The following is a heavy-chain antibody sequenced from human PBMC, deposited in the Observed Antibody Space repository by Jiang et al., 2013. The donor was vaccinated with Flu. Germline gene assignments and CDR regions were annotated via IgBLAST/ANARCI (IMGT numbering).Heavy chain of an antibody. D-gene: IGHD3-16*02. J-gene: IGHJ4*02. CDR3: ASGALGLGELSLYPGRFDY. CDR2: IYYSGST. V-gene: IGHV4-59*01. CDR1: GGSISSYY. Sequence: GLVKPSETLSLTCTVSGGSISSYYWSWIRQPPGKGLEWIGYIYYSGSTNYNPPLKSRVTISVDTSKNQFSLKLSSVTAADTAVYYCASGALGLGELSLYPGRFDYWGQGTLVTVSS.